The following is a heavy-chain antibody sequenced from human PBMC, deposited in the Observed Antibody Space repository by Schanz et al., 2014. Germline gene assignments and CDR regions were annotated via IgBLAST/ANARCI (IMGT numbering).Heavy chain of an antibody. J-gene: IGHJ4*02. V-gene: IGHV3-33*06. Sequence: QAQLVESGGGVVQPGGSLRLSCAASRFAFSNCGMHWVRQAPGKGLEWVAVVCYDGSKKYYADSVKGRFTFSRDNSKNTLYLQMNSLRAEDTAIYYCAKDMARGGYNWVFDSWGQGTLVTVSS. D-gene: IGHD5-12*01. CDR3: AKDMARGGYNWVFDS. CDR1: RFAFSNCG. CDR2: VCYDGSKK.